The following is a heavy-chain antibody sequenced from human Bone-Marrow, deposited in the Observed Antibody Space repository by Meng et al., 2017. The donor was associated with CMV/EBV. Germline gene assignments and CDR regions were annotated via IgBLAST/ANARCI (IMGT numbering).Heavy chain of an antibody. CDR1: GYTFTSYG. J-gene: IGHJ6*02. D-gene: IGHD3-3*01. Sequence: ASVKVSCKASGYTFTSYGISWVRQAPGQGLEWMGWISAYNGNTNYAQKFQGRVTITTDESTSTAYMELSSLRSEDTAVYYCARGITIFGVASPMDVWGQGTTVTVSS. V-gene: IGHV1-18*01. CDR3: ARGITIFGVASPMDV. CDR2: ISAYNGNT.